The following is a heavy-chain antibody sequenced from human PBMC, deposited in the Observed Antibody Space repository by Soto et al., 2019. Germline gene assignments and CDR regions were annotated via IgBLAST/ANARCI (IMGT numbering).Heavy chain of an antibody. CDR3: ARTYGTSDYRGNDVFDI. D-gene: IGHD3-9*01. CDR1: GGTFTTYG. J-gene: IGHJ3*02. V-gene: IGHV1-69*01. Sequence: QVQLVQSGAEVKKPGSSVKVSCKVSGGTFTTYGINWVRQAAGQGLEWMGGIVPIYDIANYAQNFQGRVTITADESTTTIHMELSSLRSEDTAIYYCARTYGTSDYRGNDVFDIWGQGTMVTVSS. CDR2: IVPIYDIA.